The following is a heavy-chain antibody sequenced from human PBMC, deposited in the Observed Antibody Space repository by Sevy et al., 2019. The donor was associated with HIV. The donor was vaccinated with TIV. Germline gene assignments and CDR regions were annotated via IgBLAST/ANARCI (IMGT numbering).Heavy chain of an antibody. CDR1: GFTFSSYW. Sequence: GGSLRLSCAASGFTFSSYWMSWVRQAPGKGLEWVANIKQDGSERYYLDSVKGRFTISRDNAKNSLYLQMDSLRAKDTAVYYCARGGQRFDYWGQGTLVTVSS. V-gene: IGHV3-7*01. J-gene: IGHJ4*02. D-gene: IGHD6-25*01. CDR3: ARGGQRFDY. CDR2: IKQDGSER.